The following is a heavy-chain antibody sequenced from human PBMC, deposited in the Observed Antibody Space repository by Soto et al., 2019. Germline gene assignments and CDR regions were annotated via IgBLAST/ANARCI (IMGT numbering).Heavy chain of an antibody. CDR2: ISYDGSNK. J-gene: IGHJ6*02. CDR1: GFTFSSYA. CDR3: ASERSSSSSFYYYGMDV. D-gene: IGHD6-6*01. Sequence: PGRSRRLSCAASGFTFSSYAMHWVRQAPGKGLEWVAVISYDGSNKYYADSVKGRFTISRDNSKNTLYLQMNSLRAEDTAVYYCASERSSSSSFYYYGMDVWGQGTTVTVSS. V-gene: IGHV3-30-3*01.